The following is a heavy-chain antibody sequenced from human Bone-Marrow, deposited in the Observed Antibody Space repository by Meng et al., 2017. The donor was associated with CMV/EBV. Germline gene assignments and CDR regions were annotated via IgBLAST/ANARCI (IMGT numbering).Heavy chain of an antibody. V-gene: IGHV1-69*04. Sequence: SVKVSCKASGGTFSSYTISWVRQAPGQGLEWMGRIIPILGIANYAQKFQGRVTITADKSTSTAYMELSSLRSEDTAVYYCARDQLLSDLEHAPWFDPWGPGTLVTGSS. CDR1: GGTFSSYT. CDR3: ARDQLLSDLEHAPWFDP. D-gene: IGHD2-2*01. J-gene: IGHJ5*02. CDR2: IIPILGIA.